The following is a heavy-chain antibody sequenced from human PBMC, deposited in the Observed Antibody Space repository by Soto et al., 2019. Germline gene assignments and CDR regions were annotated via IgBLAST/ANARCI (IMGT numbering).Heavy chain of an antibody. V-gene: IGHV1-2*04. D-gene: IGHD2-2*01. CDR3: ARGVPNPASPKDIVVVPAHNWFDP. J-gene: IGHJ5*02. CDR2: INPNSGGT. CDR1: GYALTVYY. Sequence: SVKVTCTASGYALTVYYMHWVRQAPGQGLEWMGWINPNSGGTNYAQKFQGWVTMTRDTSISTAYMELSRLRSDDTAVYYCARGVPNPASPKDIVVVPAHNWFDPWGQGTLVTVSS.